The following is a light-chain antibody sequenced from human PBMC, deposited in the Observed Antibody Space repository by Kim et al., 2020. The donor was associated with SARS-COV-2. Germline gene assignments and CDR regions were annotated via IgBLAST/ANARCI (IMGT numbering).Light chain of an antibody. CDR1: TATLPNDHY. CDR2: NTN. CDR3: LLTYSDVRKT. V-gene: IGLV7-46*01. Sequence: GGTVTLTCGSSTATLPNDHYPCWFQQKPGQAPRALIYNTNYRYSWTPARFSGSLLGGKAALTLSGAQPEDEADYYCLLTYSDVRKTFGGGTQLTVL. J-gene: IGLJ2*01.